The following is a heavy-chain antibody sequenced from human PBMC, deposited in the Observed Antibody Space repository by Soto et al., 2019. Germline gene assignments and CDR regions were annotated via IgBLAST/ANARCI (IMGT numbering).Heavy chain of an antibody. J-gene: IGHJ4*02. CDR2: INPNSGGT. CDR1: GYTFTGYY. Sequence: ASVKVSCKASGYTFTGYYMHWVRQAPGQGLEWMGWINPNSGGTNYAQKFQGWVTMTRDTSISTAYMELSRLRSDDTAVYYCARDRGGHSGYGAGVPEYYFDYWGQGTLVTVSS. CDR3: ARDRGGHSGYGAGVPEYYFDY. V-gene: IGHV1-2*04. D-gene: IGHD5-12*01.